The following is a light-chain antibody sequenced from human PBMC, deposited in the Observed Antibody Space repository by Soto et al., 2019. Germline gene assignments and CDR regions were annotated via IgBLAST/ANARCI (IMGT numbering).Light chain of an antibody. CDR3: QTWGTGIVL. V-gene: IGLV4-69*01. CDR2: VNSDGSH. Sequence: QPVLTQSPSASASLGASVKLTCTLSSGHSSYAIAWHQQQPEKGPRYLMKVNSDGSHSKGDGIPDRFSGSSSGAERSLTISSLQSEDEADYYCQTWGTGIVLFGGGTKVTVL. J-gene: IGLJ2*01. CDR1: SGHSSYA.